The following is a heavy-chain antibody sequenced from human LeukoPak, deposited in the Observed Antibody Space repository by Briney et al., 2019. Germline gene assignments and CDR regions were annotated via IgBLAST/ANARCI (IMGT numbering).Heavy chain of an antibody. V-gene: IGHV4-34*01. CDR1: GVSFSGYY. D-gene: IGHD3-10*01. CDR3: ARQYGSGSYYPPFDY. CDR2: INHNGNT. Sequence: SETLSLTCTVYGVSFSGYYWSWIRQPPGKGLEWIGEINHNGNTNYNPSLKSRVTISVDTSKNQFSLRLSSVTASDTAVYYCARQYGSGSYYPPFDYWGQGTLVTVSS. J-gene: IGHJ4*02.